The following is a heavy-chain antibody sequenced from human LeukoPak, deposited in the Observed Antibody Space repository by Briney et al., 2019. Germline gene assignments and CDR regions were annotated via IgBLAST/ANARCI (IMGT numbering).Heavy chain of an antibody. J-gene: IGHJ6*03. Sequence: SETLSLTCTVSGGSISSYYWSWIRQPPGKGLEWIGYIYYSGSTNYNPSLKSRVTISVDTSKNQFSLKLSSVTAADTAVYYCARGHYDFWSGYYSYYYCYYMDVWGKGTTVTVSS. CDR1: GGSISSYY. CDR2: IYYSGST. CDR3: ARGHYDFWSGYYSYYYCYYMDV. V-gene: IGHV4-59*01. D-gene: IGHD3-3*01.